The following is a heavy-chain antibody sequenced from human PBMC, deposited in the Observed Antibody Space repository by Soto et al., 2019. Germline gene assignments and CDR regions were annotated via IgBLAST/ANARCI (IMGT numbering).Heavy chain of an antibody. CDR2: INHSGST. CDR1: GGSFSGYY. J-gene: IGHJ4*01. D-gene: IGHD5-18*01. V-gene: IGHV4-34*01. CDR3: ARVSRGYSYGPDY. Sequence: SETLSLTCAVYGGSFSGYYWSWIRQPPGKGLEWIGEINHSGSTNYNPSLKSRVTISVDTSKNQFSLKLSSVTAADTAVYYCARVSRGYSYGPDYWGHGTLVTVSS.